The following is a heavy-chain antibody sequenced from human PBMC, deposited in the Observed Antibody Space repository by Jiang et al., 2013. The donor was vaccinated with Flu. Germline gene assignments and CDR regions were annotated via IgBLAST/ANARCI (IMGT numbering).Heavy chain of an antibody. CDR1: GFSLSTSGMC. J-gene: IGHJ6*02. Sequence: KPTQTLTLTCTFSGFSLSTSGMCVSWIRQPPGKALEWLARIDWDDDKYYSTSLKTRLTISKDTSKNQVVLTMTNMDPVDTATYYCARDRRGYSYGYGGYYGMDVWGQGTTVTVSS. V-gene: IGHV2-70*11. D-gene: IGHD5-18*01. CDR2: IDWDDDK. CDR3: ARDRRGYSYGYGGYYGMDV.